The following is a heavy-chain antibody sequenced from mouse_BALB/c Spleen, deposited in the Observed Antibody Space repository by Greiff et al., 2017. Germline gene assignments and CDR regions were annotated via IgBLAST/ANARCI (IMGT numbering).Heavy chain of an antibody. V-gene: IGHV5-4*02. CDR2: ISDGGSYT. CDR3: ARDDLSRWYFDV. Sequence: EVQLVESGGGLVKPGGSLKLSCAASGFTFSDYYMYWVRQTPEKRLEWVATISDGGSYTYYPDSVKGRFTISRDNAKNNLYLQMSSLKSEDTAMYYCARDDLSRWYFDVWGAGTTVTVSS. CDR1: GFTFSDYY. J-gene: IGHJ1*01.